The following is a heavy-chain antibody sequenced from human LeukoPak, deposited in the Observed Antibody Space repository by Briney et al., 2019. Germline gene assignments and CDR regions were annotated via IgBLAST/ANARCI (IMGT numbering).Heavy chain of an antibody. CDR2: IWYDGSNK. CDR1: GFTFRNYG. Sequence: GSLRLSCVASGFTFRNYGMHWVRQAPGKGLEWVAVIWYDGSNKYYEDSVKGRFTISRDNSKNTLYLQMNSLRTEDTAVYYCAVPLITGGFDLDYWGRGTQVTVSS. D-gene: IGHD3-16*01. CDR3: AVPLITGGFDLDY. V-gene: IGHV3-33*01. J-gene: IGHJ4*02.